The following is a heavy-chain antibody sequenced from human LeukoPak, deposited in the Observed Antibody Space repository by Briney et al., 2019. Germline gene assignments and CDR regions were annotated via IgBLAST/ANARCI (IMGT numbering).Heavy chain of an antibody. CDR1: GGSINSYY. CDR2: INHSGST. CDR3: ARSGVGYYDFWSGYSHENWFDP. J-gene: IGHJ5*02. Sequence: SETLSLTCTVSGGSINSYYWSWIRQPPGKGLEWIGEINHSGSTNYNPSLKSRVTISVDTSKNQFSLKLSSVTAADTAVYYCARSGVGYYDFWSGYSHENWFDPWGQGTLVTVSS. V-gene: IGHV4-34*01. D-gene: IGHD3-3*01.